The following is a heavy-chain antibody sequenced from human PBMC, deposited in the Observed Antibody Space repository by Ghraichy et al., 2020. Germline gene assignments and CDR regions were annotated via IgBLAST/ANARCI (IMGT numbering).Heavy chain of an antibody. CDR3: AREVDCSGGSCDWYFDL. J-gene: IGHJ2*01. V-gene: IGHV4-31*03. Sequence: SATLSLTCTVSGGSISSGGYYWSWIRQHPGKGLEWIGYIYYSGSTYYNPSLKSRVTISVDTSKNQFSLKLSSVTAADTAVYYCAREVDCSGGSCDWYFDLWGRGTLVTVSS. D-gene: IGHD2-15*01. CDR1: GGSISSGGYY. CDR2: IYYSGST.